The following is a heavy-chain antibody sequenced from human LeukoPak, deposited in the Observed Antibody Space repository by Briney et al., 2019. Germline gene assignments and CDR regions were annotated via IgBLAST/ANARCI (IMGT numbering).Heavy chain of an antibody. V-gene: IGHV3-15*07. J-gene: IGHJ4*02. Sequence: GGSLRLSCAASGFTFTNAWMNWVRQAPGKGLEWVGRIKSKTDGGTTDYAAPVKGRFTISRDDSKNTLYLQMNSLKTEDTAVYYCVTDLVIKGYFDYWGQGALVTVSS. CDR1: GFTFTNAW. CDR3: VTDLVIKGYFDY. D-gene: IGHD2-21*01. CDR2: IKSKTDGGTT.